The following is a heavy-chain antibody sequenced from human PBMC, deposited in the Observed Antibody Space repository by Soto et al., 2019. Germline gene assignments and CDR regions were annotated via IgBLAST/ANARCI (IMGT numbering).Heavy chain of an antibody. D-gene: IGHD5-12*01. CDR1: GGSINNYY. Sequence: QVQLQASGPGLVKPSETLSLTCTVSGGSINNYYWSWIRQPPGKGLEWIGYIYYRGRTNYNPSLKSRVTISVDTSKNQFSLKLSSVTTADTAVYYCAIFMGNSVAPTYFDYWGQGTLVTVSS. CDR3: AIFMGNSVAPTYFDY. CDR2: IYYRGRT. J-gene: IGHJ4*02. V-gene: IGHV4-59*01.